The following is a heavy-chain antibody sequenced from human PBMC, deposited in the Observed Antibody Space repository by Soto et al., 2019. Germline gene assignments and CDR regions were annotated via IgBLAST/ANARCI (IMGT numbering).Heavy chain of an antibody. J-gene: IGHJ6*02. CDR1: GFTFDDYT. Sequence: GGSLRLSXAASGFTFDDYTMHWVRQAPGKGLEWVSLISWDGGSTYYADSVKGRFTISRDNSKNSLYLQMNSLRTEDTALYYCAKGLVVPAAIHDYYYGMDVWGQGTTVTVSS. V-gene: IGHV3-43*01. CDR2: ISWDGGST. D-gene: IGHD2-2*01. CDR3: AKGLVVPAAIHDYYYGMDV.